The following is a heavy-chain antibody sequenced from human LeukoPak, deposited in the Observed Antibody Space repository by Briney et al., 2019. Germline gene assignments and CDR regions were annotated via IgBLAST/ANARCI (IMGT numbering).Heavy chain of an antibody. J-gene: IGHJ6*02. Sequence: SETLSLTCTVSGGSISSYYWSWIRQPPGKGLEWIGYIYYSGSTNYNPSLKGRVTISVDTSKNQFSLKLSSVTAADTAVYYCARLGYLARNTYYDFWSGYYYYGMDVWGQGTTVTVSS. CDR3: ARLGYLARNTYYDFWSGYYYYGMDV. CDR2: IYYSGST. CDR1: GGSISSYY. D-gene: IGHD3-3*01. V-gene: IGHV4-59*01.